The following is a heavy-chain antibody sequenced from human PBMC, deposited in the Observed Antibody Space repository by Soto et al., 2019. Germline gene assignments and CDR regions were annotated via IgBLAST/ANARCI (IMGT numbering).Heavy chain of an antibody. V-gene: IGHV1-69*13. J-gene: IGHJ3*02. CDR2: IIPIFGTA. CDR1: GGTFSSYA. Sequence: SVKVSCKASGGTFSSYAISWVRQAPGQGLEWMGGIIPIFGTANYAQKFQGRVTITADESTSTAYMELSSLRSEDTAVYYCARVAGPPLDAFDICGQGTMVTVSS. D-gene: IGHD6-19*01. CDR3: ARVAGPPLDAFDI.